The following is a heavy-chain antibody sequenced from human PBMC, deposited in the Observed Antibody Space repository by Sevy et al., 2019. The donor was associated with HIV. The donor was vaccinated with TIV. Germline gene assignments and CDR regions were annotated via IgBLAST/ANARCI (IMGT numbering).Heavy chain of an antibody. CDR2: MNPNSGNT. D-gene: IGHD2-15*01. CDR3: ARAPAEGVVVVAATPYYYYGMDV. Sequence: ASVKVSCKASGYTFTSYDINWVRQVTGQGLEWMGWMNPNSGNTGYAQKFQGRVTITRNTSISTAYMELSSLRSEDTAVYYCARAPAEGVVVVAATPYYYYGMDVWGQGTTVTVSS. J-gene: IGHJ6*02. V-gene: IGHV1-8*01. CDR1: GYTFTSYD.